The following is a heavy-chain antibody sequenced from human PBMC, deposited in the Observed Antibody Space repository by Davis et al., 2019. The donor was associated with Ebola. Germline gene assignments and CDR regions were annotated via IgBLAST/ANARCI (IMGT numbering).Heavy chain of an antibody. CDR1: GGSFSGYY. CDR2: INHSGST. V-gene: IGHV4-34*01. J-gene: IGHJ5*02. Sequence: PSETLSLTCAVYGGSFSGYYWSWIRQPPGKGLEWIGEINHSGSTNYNPSLKSRVTISVDTSKNQFSLKLSSVTAADTAVYYCARYRTTVTTTPNWFDPWGQGTLVTVSS. D-gene: IGHD4-17*01. CDR3: ARYRTTVTTTPNWFDP.